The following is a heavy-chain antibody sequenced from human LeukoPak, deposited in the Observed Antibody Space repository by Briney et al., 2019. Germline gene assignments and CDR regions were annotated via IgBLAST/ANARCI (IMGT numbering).Heavy chain of an antibody. CDR3: ARRGDTPMIGDH. V-gene: IGHV3-48*01. D-gene: IGHD5-18*01. CDR2: LSNTGNI. J-gene: IGHJ4*02. Sequence: GGSLRLSCSASGFTFSSYGMNWVRQAPGKGLEWLSYLSNTGNIHYAQSVKGRFTISRDNAKNSLYLQMDGLRAEDTAVYYCARRGDTPMIGDHWGQGILVTVAS. CDR1: GFTFSSYG.